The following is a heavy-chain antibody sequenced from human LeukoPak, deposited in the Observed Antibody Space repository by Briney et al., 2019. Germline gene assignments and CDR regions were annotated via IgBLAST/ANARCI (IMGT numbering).Heavy chain of an antibody. D-gene: IGHD6-13*01. Sequence: PGGSLRLSCAASGFTFSSYDMHWVRQATGKGLEWVSAIGTAGDTYYPGSVKGRFTISRENAKNSLYLQMNSLRAGDTAVYYCARGIAAAGLYYYGMDVWGQGTTVTVSS. CDR2: IGTAGDT. CDR3: ARGIAAAGLYYYGMDV. J-gene: IGHJ6*02. CDR1: GFTFSSYD. V-gene: IGHV3-13*01.